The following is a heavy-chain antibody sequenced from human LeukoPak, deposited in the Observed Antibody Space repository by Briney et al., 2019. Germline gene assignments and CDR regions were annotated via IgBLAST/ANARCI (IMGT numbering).Heavy chain of an antibody. V-gene: IGHV3-23*01. CDR3: AMGIHCSSTSCPPGHFQH. J-gene: IGHJ1*01. CDR1: GFTFSSYA. CDR2: ISGSGGST. Sequence: PGGSLRLSCAASGFTFSSYAMSWVRQAPGKGLEWVSAISGSGGSTYYADSVKGRFTISRDNSKNTLYLQMNSLRAEDTAVYYCAMGIHCSSTSCPPGHFQHWGQGTLVTVSS. D-gene: IGHD2-2*01.